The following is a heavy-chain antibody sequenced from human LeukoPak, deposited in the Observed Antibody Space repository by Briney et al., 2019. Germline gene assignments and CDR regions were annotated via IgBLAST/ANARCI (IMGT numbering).Heavy chain of an antibody. V-gene: IGHV3-30*04. Sequence: GRSLRLSCAASGFTFSSYAMHRVRQAPGKGLEWVAVISYDGSNKYYADSVKGRFTISRDNSKNTLYLQMNSLRAEDTAVYYCARDRSSSTPHYFDYWGQGTLVTVSS. D-gene: IGHD6-13*01. CDR3: ARDRSSSTPHYFDY. CDR2: ISYDGSNK. J-gene: IGHJ4*02. CDR1: GFTFSSYA.